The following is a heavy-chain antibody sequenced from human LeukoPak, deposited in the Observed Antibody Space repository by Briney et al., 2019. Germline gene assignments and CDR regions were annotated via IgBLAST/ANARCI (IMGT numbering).Heavy chain of an antibody. D-gene: IGHD1-26*01. CDR3: ARGTLLVGANNDY. V-gene: IGHV3-30*02. CDR2: IRSDGSNK. CDR1: GFTFSSYG. J-gene: IGHJ4*02. Sequence: GGTLRLSCAASGFTFSSYGMSWVRQAPGKGLEWMAFIRSDGSNKYYADSVKGRFTISRDNAKNSLYLQMSSLGAEDTAVYYCARGTLLVGANNDYWGQGTLVTVSS.